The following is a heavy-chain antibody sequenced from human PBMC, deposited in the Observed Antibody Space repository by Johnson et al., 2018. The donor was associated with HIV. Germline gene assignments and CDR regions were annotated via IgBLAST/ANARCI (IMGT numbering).Heavy chain of an antibody. V-gene: IGHV3-25*04. J-gene: IGHJ3*02. D-gene: IGHD5-24*01. CDR3: ARGRGWWLQLGGAFDI. Sequence: QLVESGGGLVKPGGSLRLSCAASGFTFSHAWMTWVRQAPGKGLEWIGQVNPSGDSTYLIDSGQDRFNISGDNAKNTLYLQMNSLRAEDTAVYYCARGRGWWLQLGGAFDIWGQGTMVTVSS. CDR1: GFTFSHAW. CDR2: NPSGDST.